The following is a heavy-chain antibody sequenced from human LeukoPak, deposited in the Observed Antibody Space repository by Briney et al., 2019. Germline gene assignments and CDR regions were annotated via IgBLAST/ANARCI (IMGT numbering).Heavy chain of an antibody. D-gene: IGHD2-15*01. Sequence: GGSLRLSCAASGFSFTSYAMSWVGQGPGKGLEWVSAVCGSGGRTYYADSVKGRFTISRDNSKNTLYLQMNSLRAEDTAVYYCAKRYCSGGSCYPLDYWGQGTLVTVS. J-gene: IGHJ4*02. V-gene: IGHV3-23*01. CDR1: GFSFTSYA. CDR3: AKRYCSGGSCYPLDY. CDR2: VCGSGGRT.